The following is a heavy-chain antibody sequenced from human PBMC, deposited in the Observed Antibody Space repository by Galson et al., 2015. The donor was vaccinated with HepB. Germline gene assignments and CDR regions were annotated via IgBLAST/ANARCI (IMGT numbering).Heavy chain of an antibody. V-gene: IGHV3-9*01. J-gene: IGHJ3*02. Sequence: SLRLSCAASGFSFHDYAMHWVRQAPGKGLEWVSGITRNSGTINYADSVKGRFTISRDNAKNSLYLEMNSLSTEDTALYYCARDYYGGSNYSYCGAFGIWGQGTMVTVSS. CDR3: ARDYYGGSNYSYCGAFGI. CDR1: GFSFHDYA. CDR2: ITRNSGTI. D-gene: IGHD3-22*01.